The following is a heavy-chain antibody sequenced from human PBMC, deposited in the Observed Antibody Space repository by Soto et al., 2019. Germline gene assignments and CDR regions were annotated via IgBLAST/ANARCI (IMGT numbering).Heavy chain of an antibody. Sequence: QVQLVESGGGLVKPGGSVRLSCAASEFTFSDYYMSWIRQAPGKGLKWVSYISSSGSTIYYADSVKGRFTISRDNAKNSLYLQMNSLRAEDTAVYYCARELRYCCGGSCFRNFDYWGQGTLVTVSS. J-gene: IGHJ4*02. D-gene: IGHD2-15*01. CDR2: ISSSGSTI. CDR3: ARELRYCCGGSCFRNFDY. V-gene: IGHV3-11*01. CDR1: EFTFSDYY.